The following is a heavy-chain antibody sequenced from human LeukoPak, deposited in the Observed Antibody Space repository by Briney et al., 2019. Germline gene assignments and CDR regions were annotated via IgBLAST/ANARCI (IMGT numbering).Heavy chain of an antibody. CDR3: ASARSIPPGYYYGMDV. J-gene: IGHJ6*04. CDR2: IYPGDSDT. V-gene: IGHV5-51*01. CDR1: GYSFTSYW. D-gene: IGHD6-6*01. Sequence: GQSLKISCKGSGYSFTSYWIGGVRQMPGKGLEGMGIIYPGDSDTRYSPSFQGQVPSSADTSISTAYLQWSSLKASDTAMYYCASARSIPPGYYYGMDVWGKGTTVTVSS.